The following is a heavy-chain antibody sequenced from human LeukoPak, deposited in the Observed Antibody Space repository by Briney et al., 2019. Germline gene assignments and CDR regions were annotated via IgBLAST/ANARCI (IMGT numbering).Heavy chain of an antibody. J-gene: IGHJ4*02. Sequence: GGSLRLSCTASGFTFSFYSMNWVRQAPGRGLEWISYISSSTSLIYYADSVKGRFTISRDNAKNSLYLHMNSLKDEDTAVYYCARGGGHMIRSDFDFWGQGTLVTVSS. D-gene: IGHD3-10*01. CDR1: GFTFSFYS. V-gene: IGHV3-48*02. CDR2: ISSSTSLI. CDR3: ARGGGHMIRSDFDF.